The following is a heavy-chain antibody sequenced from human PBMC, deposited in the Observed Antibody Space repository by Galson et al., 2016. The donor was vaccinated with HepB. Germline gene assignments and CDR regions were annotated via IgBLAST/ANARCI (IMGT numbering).Heavy chain of an antibody. V-gene: IGHV3-11*01. Sequence: SLRLSCAASGFTFSDSCMSWVRQAPGKGLEWVSHISSSGGTIYYADSVKGRFTVSRDNAKNSLYLQMNSLRVEDTAVYYCAREADTWGQGTLVTVSS. CDR3: AREADT. D-gene: IGHD6-25*01. CDR2: ISSSGGTI. CDR1: GFTFSDSC. J-gene: IGHJ4*02.